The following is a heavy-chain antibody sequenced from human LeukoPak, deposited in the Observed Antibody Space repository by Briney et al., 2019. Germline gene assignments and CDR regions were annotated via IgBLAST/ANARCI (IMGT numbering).Heavy chain of an antibody. D-gene: IGHD4-17*01. CDR2: ISGSGGST. J-gene: IGHJ4*02. CDR3: ANIPMYGDYDLDY. V-gene: IGHV3-23*01. CDR1: GFTFSSYA. Sequence: GGSLRLSCAASGFTFSSYAMSWVRQAPGKGLEWVSAISGSGGSTYYADSVKGRFTISRDNSKNTLYLQMNSLRAEDTAVHYCANIPMYGDYDLDYWGQGTLVTVSS.